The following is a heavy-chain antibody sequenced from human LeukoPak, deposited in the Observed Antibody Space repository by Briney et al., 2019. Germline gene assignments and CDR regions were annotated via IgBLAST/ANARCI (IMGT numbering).Heavy chain of an antibody. CDR3: ARDSTVVPAGIIELNYCYGMDV. V-gene: IGHV4-4*07. Sequence: PETLSLTCTVSGGSISSYYWSWIRQPAGKGLEWIGRIYTSGSTNYNPSLKSRVTMSVDTSKNQFSLKLSSVTAADTAVYYCARDSTVVPAGIIELNYCYGMDVWGQGTTVTVSS. D-gene: IGHD2-2*01. CDR2: IYTSGST. J-gene: IGHJ6*02. CDR1: GGSISSYY.